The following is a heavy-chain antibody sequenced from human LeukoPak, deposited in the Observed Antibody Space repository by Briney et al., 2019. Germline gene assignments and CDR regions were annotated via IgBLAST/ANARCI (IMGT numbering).Heavy chain of an antibody. CDR2: IYYSGST. CDR3: ARGKSGSGSYYMYYYYYMDV. Sequence: PSETLSLTCTVSGGSISSYYWSWIRQPPGKGLEWIGYIYYSGSTNYNPSLKSRVTISVDTSKNQFSLKLSSVTAADTAVYYCARGKSGSGSYYMYYYYYMDVWGKGTTVTISS. V-gene: IGHV4-59*01. CDR1: GGSISSYY. J-gene: IGHJ6*03. D-gene: IGHD3-10*01.